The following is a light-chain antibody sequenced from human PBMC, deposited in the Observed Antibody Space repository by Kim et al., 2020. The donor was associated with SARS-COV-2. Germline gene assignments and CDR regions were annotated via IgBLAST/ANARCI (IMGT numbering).Light chain of an antibody. V-gene: IGLV2-14*03. Sequence: QSITISCTGTSSDVGSYNYVSWYQQHPGKAPKLMIYAVSNRPSGVSNRFSGSKSGNTASLTISGLQVEDEADYYCSSYTRSSTNYVFGTGTKVTVL. CDR3: SSYTRSSTNYV. J-gene: IGLJ1*01. CDR1: SSDVGSYNY. CDR2: AVS.